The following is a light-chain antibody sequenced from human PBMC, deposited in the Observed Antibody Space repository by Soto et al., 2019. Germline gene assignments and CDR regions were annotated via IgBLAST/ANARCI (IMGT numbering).Light chain of an antibody. V-gene: IGLV8-61*01. CDR2: GTN. Sequence: QTVVTQEPSFSVSPGGTVTLTCGLSSGSVSTGHFPSWYQQTPGQAPRTLIYGTNSRSSGVPDRFSGSILGTKAALTITGAQADDESDYYCVLYMGGGTYVFRAGTKVTVL. CDR1: SGSVSTGHF. CDR3: VLYMGGGTYV. J-gene: IGLJ1*01.